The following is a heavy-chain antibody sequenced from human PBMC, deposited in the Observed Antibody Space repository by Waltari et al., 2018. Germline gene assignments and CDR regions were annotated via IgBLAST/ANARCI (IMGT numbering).Heavy chain of an antibody. CDR2: INQDGSEK. J-gene: IGHJ5*01. D-gene: IGHD6-19*01. V-gene: IGHV3-7*01. CDR1: GFTFSKYW. CDR3: TKNSGWDSDS. Sequence: EVQVVESGGDLVQPGGSLRLSCAASGFTFSKYWMTWVRQTPGKGREGVANINQDGSEKNDEDSVKGRFTISRDNANNSLYLQMNNLRAEDTAIYYCTKNSGWDSDSWGQGTLVTVSS.